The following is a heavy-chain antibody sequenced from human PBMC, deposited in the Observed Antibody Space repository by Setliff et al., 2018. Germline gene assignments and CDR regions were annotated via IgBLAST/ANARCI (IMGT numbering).Heavy chain of an antibody. Sequence: SETLSLSCAASGFTFSTYWMSWIRQPPGKRLEWIGEIIHSGSTNYNPSLKSRVTISMDTSKNQFSLRVSSVTAADTAVYYCARSFSRREKFLLDYWGQGALVTVSS. CDR2: IIHSGST. J-gene: IGHJ4*02. CDR3: ARSFSRREKFLLDY. CDR1: GFTFSTYW. V-gene: IGHV4-34*12.